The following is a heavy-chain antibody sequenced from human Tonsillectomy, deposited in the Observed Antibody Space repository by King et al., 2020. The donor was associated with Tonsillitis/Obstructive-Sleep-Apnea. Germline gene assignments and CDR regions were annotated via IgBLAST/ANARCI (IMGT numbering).Heavy chain of an antibody. D-gene: IGHD4-17*01. CDR3: ATYGDYGGDWFDP. Sequence: LQLQESGPGLVKPSETLSLTCTVAGGSISSSSYYWGWIRQPPGKGVDWIWGIYYSGGTYYNPSLKSRVTISVDTSKNQFSLKLSSVTAADTAVYYCATYGDYGGDWFDPWGQGTLVTVSS. V-gene: IGHV4-39*01. J-gene: IGHJ5*02. CDR2: IYYSGGT. CDR1: GGSISSSSYY.